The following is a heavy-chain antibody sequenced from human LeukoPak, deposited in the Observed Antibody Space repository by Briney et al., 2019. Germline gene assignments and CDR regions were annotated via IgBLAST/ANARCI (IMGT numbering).Heavy chain of an antibody. CDR3: ARVGRITMVRGVTNDAFDI. Sequence: ASVKVSCKASGYTFTSYYMHWVRQAPGQGLEWMGIINPSGGSTSYAQKFQGRVTMTRDTSTSTVYMELSSLRSEDTAVYYCARVGRITMVRGVTNDAFDIWGQGTMVTVSS. V-gene: IGHV1-46*01. CDR1: GYTFTSYY. CDR2: INPSGGST. D-gene: IGHD3-10*01. J-gene: IGHJ3*02.